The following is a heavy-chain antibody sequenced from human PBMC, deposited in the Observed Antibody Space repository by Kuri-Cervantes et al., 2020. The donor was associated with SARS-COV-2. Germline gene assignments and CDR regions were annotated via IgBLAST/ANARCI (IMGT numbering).Heavy chain of an antibody. CDR1: GYTLTELS. CDR2: FDPEDGET. CDR3: ARDRPVGYYDSSGYQGGGY. V-gene: IGHV1-24*01. Sequence: ASVKVSCKVSGYTLTELSMHWVRQAPGKGLEWMGGFDPEDGETIYAQKFQGRVTMTEDTSTDTAYMELSSLRAEDTAVYYCARDRPVGYYDSSGYQGGGYWGQGTLVTVSS. J-gene: IGHJ4*02. D-gene: IGHD3-22*01.